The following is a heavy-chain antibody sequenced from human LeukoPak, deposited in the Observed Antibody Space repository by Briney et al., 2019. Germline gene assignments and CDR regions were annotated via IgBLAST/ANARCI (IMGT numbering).Heavy chain of an antibody. CDR1: GFTFSSYA. Sequence: GGSLRLSCAASGFTFSSYAMSWVRQAPGKGLEWVSAISGSGGSTYYADSVKGRFTISRDNSKNTLYLQTNSLRAEDTAVYYCAKTPSPGYCSSTSCYVDYWGQGTLVTVSS. V-gene: IGHV3-23*01. CDR2: ISGSGGST. D-gene: IGHD2-2*03. CDR3: AKTPSPGYCSSTSCYVDY. J-gene: IGHJ4*02.